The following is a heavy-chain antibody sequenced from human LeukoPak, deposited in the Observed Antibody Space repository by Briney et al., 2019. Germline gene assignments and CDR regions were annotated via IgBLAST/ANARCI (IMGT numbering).Heavy chain of an antibody. CDR2: ISSSGNTI. Sequence: PGGSLRLSCAASGFPFSTYSMNWVRQAPGKGLEWVSYISSSGNTIYYADSVKGRFTISRDNAKNSLYLQISSLRAEDTAVYYCAREDGSSYFFDYWGQGTLVTVSS. CDR1: GFPFSTYS. D-gene: IGHD6-6*01. CDR3: AREDGSSYFFDY. J-gene: IGHJ4*02. V-gene: IGHV3-48*01.